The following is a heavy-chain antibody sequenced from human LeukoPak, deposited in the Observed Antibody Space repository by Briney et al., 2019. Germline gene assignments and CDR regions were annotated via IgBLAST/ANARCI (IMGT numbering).Heavy chain of an antibody. Sequence: PSGTLSLTCAVSGGSISSSNWWSWVRQPPGKGLEWIGEIYHSGSTNYNPSLKSRVTISVDKSKNQFSLKLSSVTAADTAVYYCARGLFESTYTDYGDYGYYYYYYMDVWGKGTTVTVSS. D-gene: IGHD4-17*01. J-gene: IGHJ6*03. V-gene: IGHV4-4*02. CDR3: ARGLFESTYTDYGDYGYYYYYYMDV. CDR2: IYHSGST. CDR1: GGSISSSNW.